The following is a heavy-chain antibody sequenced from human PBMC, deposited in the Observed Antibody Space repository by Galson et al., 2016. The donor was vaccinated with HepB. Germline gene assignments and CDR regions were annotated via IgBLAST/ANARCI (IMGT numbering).Heavy chain of an antibody. V-gene: IGHV2-70*11. CDR3: ARALILDTSGYYLYYLDS. D-gene: IGHD3-22*01. CDR2: IDWDGDK. J-gene: IGHJ4*02. Sequence: PALVKPTQTLTLTCTFSGFSLSTKRVSVSWIRQPPGKAPEWLARIDWDGDKYFSTSLKTRLTVSRGTSENQVVLTMTNMGPVDTATYYCARALILDTSGYYLYYLDSWGQGTPVTVSS. CDR1: GFSLSTKRVS.